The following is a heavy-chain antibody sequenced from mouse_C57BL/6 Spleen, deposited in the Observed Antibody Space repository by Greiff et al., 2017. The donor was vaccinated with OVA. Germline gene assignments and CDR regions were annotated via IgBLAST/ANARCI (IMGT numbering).Heavy chain of an antibody. V-gene: IGHV1-69*01. CDR1: GYTFTSYW. Sequence: VQLQQPGAELVMPGASVKLSCKASGYTFTSYWMHWVKQRPGQGLEWIGEIDPSDSYPNYNQKFKGKSTLTVDKSSSTAYMQLSSLTSEDSAVYYSARSGDGYYAMDYWGQGTSVTVSS. CDR3: ARSGDGYYAMDY. D-gene: IGHD2-3*01. J-gene: IGHJ4*01. CDR2: IDPSDSYP.